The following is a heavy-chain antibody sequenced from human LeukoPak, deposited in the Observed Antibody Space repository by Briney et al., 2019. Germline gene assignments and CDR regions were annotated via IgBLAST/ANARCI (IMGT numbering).Heavy chain of an antibody. CDR1: GFTFSSYG. CDR2: ISGSGGST. Sequence: PGGSLRLSCAASGFTFSSYGMSWVRQAPGKGLEWVSAISGSGGSTYYADSVKGRFTISRDNSKNTLYLQMNSLRAEDTAVYYCANGLRYFDWMTRFDYWGQETLVTVSS. J-gene: IGHJ4*02. CDR3: ANGLRYFDWMTRFDY. D-gene: IGHD3-9*01. V-gene: IGHV3-23*01.